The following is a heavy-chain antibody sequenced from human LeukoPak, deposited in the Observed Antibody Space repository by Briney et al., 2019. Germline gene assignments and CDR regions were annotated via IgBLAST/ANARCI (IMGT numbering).Heavy chain of an antibody. J-gene: IGHJ4*02. Sequence: GESLKISCKGSGYSFTSYWIGWVRQIPGKGLEWMGIIYPGDSDTRYSPSFQGQVTISADKSISTAYLQWSSLKASDTAMYYCARAHYSGQWLYYFDYWGQGTLVTVSS. CDR3: ARAHYSGQWLYYFDY. V-gene: IGHV5-51*01. CDR1: GYSFTSYW. D-gene: IGHD6-19*01. CDR2: IYPGDSDT.